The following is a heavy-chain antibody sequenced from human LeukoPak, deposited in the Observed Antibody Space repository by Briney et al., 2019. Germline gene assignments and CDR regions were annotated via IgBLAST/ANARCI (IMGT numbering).Heavy chain of an antibody. J-gene: IGHJ5*02. CDR2: ISFDGSNK. CDR1: GFTFSAYG. V-gene: IGHV3-30*03. D-gene: IGHD2/OR15-2a*01. CDR3: ARDSVYGWFDP. Sequence: PGRSPRLSCEVSGFTFSAYGMHWVRQAPGKGLEWVAVISFDGSNKYYTDSVKGRFTISRDNSKNTLYLQMNSLRAEDTAVYYCARDSVYGWFDPWGQGTLVTVSS.